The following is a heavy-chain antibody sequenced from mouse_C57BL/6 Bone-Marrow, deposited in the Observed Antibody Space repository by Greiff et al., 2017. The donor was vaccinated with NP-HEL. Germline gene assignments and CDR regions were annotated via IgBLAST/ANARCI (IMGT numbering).Heavy chain of an antibody. Sequence: EVNLVESGGGLVQSGRSLRLSCATSGFTFSDFYMEWVRQAPGKGLEWIAASRNKANDYTTEYSASVKGRFIVSRDTSQSILYLQMNALRAEDTAIYYCARDAANPYYAMDYWGQGTSVTVSS. CDR3: ARDAANPYYAMDY. CDR2: SRNKANDYTT. CDR1: GFTFSDFY. V-gene: IGHV7-1*01. J-gene: IGHJ4*01. D-gene: IGHD6-1*01.